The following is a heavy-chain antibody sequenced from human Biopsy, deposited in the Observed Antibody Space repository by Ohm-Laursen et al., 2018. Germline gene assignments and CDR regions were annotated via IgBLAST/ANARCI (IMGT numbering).Heavy chain of an antibody. Sequence: GSSVKVSCKASGTTFATYHIHWVRQAPGQGLEWMGIISPSGGGTMDTQKFQDRLTMTRDTSTSTVHMELKSLKSEDTAVYYCAIFEGYSDDNLDYEHYGMDVWGQGTTVTVSS. D-gene: IGHD1-26*01. CDR3: AIFEGYSDDNLDYEHYGMDV. V-gene: IGHV1-46*01. CDR1: GTTFATYH. CDR2: ISPSGGGT. J-gene: IGHJ6*02.